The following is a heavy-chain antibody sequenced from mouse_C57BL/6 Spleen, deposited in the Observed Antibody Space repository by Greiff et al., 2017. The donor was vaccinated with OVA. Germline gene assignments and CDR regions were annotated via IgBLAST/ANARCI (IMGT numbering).Heavy chain of an antibody. Sequence: QVQLQQSGAELVKPGASVKMSCKASGYTFTSYWITWVKQRPGQGLEWIGDIYPGSGSTNYNEKFKSKATLTVDTSSSTAYMQLSSLTSEDSAVYYCARAGGGYDHFDYWGQGTTLTVSS. V-gene: IGHV1-55*01. CDR3: ARAGGGYDHFDY. D-gene: IGHD2-3*01. CDR2: IYPGSGST. J-gene: IGHJ2*01. CDR1: GYTFTSYW.